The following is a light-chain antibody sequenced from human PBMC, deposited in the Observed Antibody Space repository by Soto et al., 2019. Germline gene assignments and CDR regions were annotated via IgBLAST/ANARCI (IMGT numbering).Light chain of an antibody. CDR1: QDVRSD. CDR3: LQHDSFPYT. Sequence: DIQMTQSPSSLSASVGHTVTITCRASQDVRSDLGWYQHKPGKAPKRLIYAASRLQGGVPSRFSGSGSGTEFTLTIGSLQPEDSATYYCLQHDSFPYTFGRGTRLEI. V-gene: IGKV1-17*01. J-gene: IGKJ2*01. CDR2: AAS.